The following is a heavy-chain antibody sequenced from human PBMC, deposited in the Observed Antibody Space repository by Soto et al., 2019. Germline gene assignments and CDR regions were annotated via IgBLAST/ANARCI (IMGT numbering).Heavy chain of an antibody. D-gene: IGHD6-19*01. CDR1: GFTFSSFA. J-gene: IGHJ4*02. Sequence: GGSLRLSCAASGFTFSSFAMSWVRQAPGKGLEWVSAISGSGGSTYYADSVKGRFTISRDNSKHTLYLQMNSLRAEDTAIYYCTRSPVAAHPVFPTRWGQGTLVTVSS. V-gene: IGHV3-23*01. CDR2: ISGSGGST. CDR3: TRSPVAAHPVFPTR.